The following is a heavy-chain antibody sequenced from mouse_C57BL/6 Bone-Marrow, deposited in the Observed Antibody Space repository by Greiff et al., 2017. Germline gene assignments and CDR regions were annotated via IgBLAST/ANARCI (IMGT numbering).Heavy chain of an antibody. CDR2: IRSKSNNYAT. V-gene: IGHV10-1*01. J-gene: IGHJ4*01. CDR3: VRPVYYDGSSGAMDY. D-gene: IGHD1-1*01. CDR1: GFSFNTYA. Sequence: EVQLVESGGGLVQPKGSLKLSCAASGFSFNTYAMNWVRQAPGKGLEWVARIRSKSNNYATYYADSVKDRFTISRDDSESMLYLQMNNLKTEDTAMYYCVRPVYYDGSSGAMDYWGQGTSVTVSS.